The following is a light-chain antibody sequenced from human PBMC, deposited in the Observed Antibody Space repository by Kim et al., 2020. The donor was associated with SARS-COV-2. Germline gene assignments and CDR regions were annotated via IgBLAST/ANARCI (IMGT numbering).Light chain of an antibody. V-gene: IGLV2-14*03. CDR2: DVS. CDR1: SSDVGGYNY. J-gene: IGLJ2*01. CDR3: SSYTSSSLVV. Sequence: GQSITISCTGTSSDVGGYNYVSWYQQHPGKAPKLMIYDVSNRPSGVSNRFSGSKSGNMASLTISGLQAEDEADYYCSSYTSSSLVVFGGGTQLTVL.